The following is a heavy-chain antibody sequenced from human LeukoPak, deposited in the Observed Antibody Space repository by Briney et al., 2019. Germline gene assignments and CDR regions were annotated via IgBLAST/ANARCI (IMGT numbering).Heavy chain of an antibody. CDR2: ISNDGSNK. J-gene: IGHJ4*02. CDR3: AKVENGATIDAGRLVDY. V-gene: IGHV3-30*18. CDR1: GFTFSSYG. Sequence: GGSLRLSCAASGFTFSSYGMQWFRQAPDKGLEWVAAISNDGSNKYYADSVKGRFTISRDNSKNTLYLQMNSLRAEDTAVYYCAKVENGATIDAGRLVDYWGQGTLVTVSS. D-gene: IGHD2-8*01.